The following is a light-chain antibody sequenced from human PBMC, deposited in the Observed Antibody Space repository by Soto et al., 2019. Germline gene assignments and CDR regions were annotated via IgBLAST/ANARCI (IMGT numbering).Light chain of an antibody. Sequence: QPVLTQSPSASASLGASVKLTRTLSSGHRSYAIAWHQQQPEKGPRFLMKLNSDGSHRKGDGIPDRFSGSTSGAERYLTISSLQSEDEADYYCQTWGTGIHVVFGGGTKLTVL. CDR2: LNSDGSH. CDR3: QTWGTGIHVV. V-gene: IGLV4-69*01. CDR1: SGHRSYA. J-gene: IGLJ2*01.